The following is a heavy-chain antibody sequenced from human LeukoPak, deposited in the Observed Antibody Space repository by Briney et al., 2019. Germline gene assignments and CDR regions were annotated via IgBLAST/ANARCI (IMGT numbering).Heavy chain of an antibody. CDR3: AKDRSSGYQQVVFDY. CDR2: IDGNGRTT. V-gene: IGHV3-74*01. J-gene: IGHJ4*02. Sequence: GGSLRLSYAASGFTFSNYWMHWVRHAPGKGLVWISHIDGNGRTTNYGDSVRGRFTVSRDNAKNTLYLQMNSLRAEDTAVYYCAKDRSSGYQQVVFDYWGQGTLVTVSS. CDR1: GFTFSNYW. D-gene: IGHD3-22*01.